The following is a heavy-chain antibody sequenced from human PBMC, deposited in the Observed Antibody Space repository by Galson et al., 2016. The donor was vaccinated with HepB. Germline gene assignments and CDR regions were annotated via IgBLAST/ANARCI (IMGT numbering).Heavy chain of an antibody. J-gene: IGHJ4*02. Sequence: SLRLSCAVSGITFRSYTMNWVRRAPGKGLEWVSSISGGSGYIYYADSVKGRFTISRDNAKNSLYLQMNSQRAEDTAVYYCASRHSGWYYFDYWGQGTLVTVSS. CDR1: GITFRSYT. CDR2: ISGGSGYI. V-gene: IGHV3-21*01. D-gene: IGHD6-19*01. CDR3: ASRHSGWYYFDY.